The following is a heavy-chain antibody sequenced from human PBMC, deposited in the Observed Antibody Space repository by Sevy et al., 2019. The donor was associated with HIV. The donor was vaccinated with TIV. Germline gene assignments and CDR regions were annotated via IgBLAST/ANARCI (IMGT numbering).Heavy chain of an antibody. CDR1: GFTFSNYE. D-gene: IGHD6-13*01. CDR3: ARGWSSWTGYFDY. Sequence: GGSLRLSCAASGFTFSNYEINWVRQAPGKGLEWVSYITSSGTTIYYADSVKGRFTISRDNAKNSLYLQMKSLRAEDTAVYYCARGWSSWTGYFDYWGQGTLVTVSS. J-gene: IGHJ4*02. CDR2: ITSSGTTI. V-gene: IGHV3-48*03.